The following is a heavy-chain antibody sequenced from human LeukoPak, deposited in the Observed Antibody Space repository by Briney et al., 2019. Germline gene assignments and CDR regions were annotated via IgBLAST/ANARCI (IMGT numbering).Heavy chain of an antibody. D-gene: IGHD3-22*01. CDR1: GGSISSYY. J-gene: IGHJ4*02. V-gene: IGHV4-59*01. CDR2: VYYSGST. Sequence: PSETLSLTCTVSGGSISSYYWSWIRQPPGKVLEWIGYVYYSGSTNYNPSLKSRVSISVDTSKNHFSLNLSSVTAADTAVYYCARGPSGSLFDYWGQGTLVTVSS. CDR3: ARGPSGSLFDY.